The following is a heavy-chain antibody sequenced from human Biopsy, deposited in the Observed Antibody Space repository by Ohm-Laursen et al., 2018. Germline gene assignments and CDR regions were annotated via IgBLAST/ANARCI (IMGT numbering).Heavy chain of an antibody. Sequence: SDTLSLTCSVSGGSTNDYFWSWIRQPAGETLEWIGRIYSSGGSSYNPSLKSRISMSMDTSNNQSSLTLTSVTAADTAVYYCARTPGKAVAGRFLDLWGRGTLVTVSS. CDR2: IYSSGGS. J-gene: IGHJ2*01. CDR3: ARTPGKAVAGRFLDL. V-gene: IGHV4-4*07. CDR1: GGSTNDYF. D-gene: IGHD6-19*01.